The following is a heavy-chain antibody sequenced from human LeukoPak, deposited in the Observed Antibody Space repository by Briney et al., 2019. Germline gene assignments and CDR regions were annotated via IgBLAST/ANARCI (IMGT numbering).Heavy chain of an antibody. CDR2: IKYDGSNK. D-gene: IGHD3-9*01. CDR1: GFTFNMYG. J-gene: IGHJ5*02. Sequence: PGGSLRLSCAASGFTFNMYGMHWVRQAPGKGLEWVTFIKYDGSNKYYADSVKGRFIISRDNSKNSLYLQMNSLRADDTAVYYCAKDPLKTGYYPNWLDPWGQGTLVTVSS. V-gene: IGHV3-30*02. CDR3: AKDPLKTGYYPNWLDP.